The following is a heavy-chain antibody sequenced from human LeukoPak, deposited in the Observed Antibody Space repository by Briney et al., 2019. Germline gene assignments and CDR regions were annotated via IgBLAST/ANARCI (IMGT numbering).Heavy chain of an antibody. CDR2: ISGSGGST. CDR1: GFTFSSYA. Sequence: GGSLRLSCAASGFTFSSYAMSWVRQAPAEGLEWVSAISGSGGSTYYADSVKGRFTISRDNSKNPLYLQMNSLRAEDTAVYYCAKSGLYSSGNWFDPWGQGTLVTVSS. D-gene: IGHD6-19*01. V-gene: IGHV3-23*01. J-gene: IGHJ5*02. CDR3: AKSGLYSSGNWFDP.